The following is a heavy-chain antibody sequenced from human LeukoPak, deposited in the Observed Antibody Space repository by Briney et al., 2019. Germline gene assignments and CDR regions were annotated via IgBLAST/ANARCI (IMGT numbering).Heavy chain of an antibody. Sequence: ASVQVSCKASGYTFTSYYMHWVRQAPGQGLAWMGIINPSGGSTSYAQKFQGRVTLTRDMSTRTVYMELSSLSSADTAVDLRGSCYYDSSGYDQSRYYYYMDVWDKGTTVTVSS. V-gene: IGHV1-46*01. CDR2: INPSGGST. CDR1: GYTFTSYY. D-gene: IGHD3-22*01. J-gene: IGHJ6*03. CDR3: GSCYYDSSGYDQSRYYYYMDV.